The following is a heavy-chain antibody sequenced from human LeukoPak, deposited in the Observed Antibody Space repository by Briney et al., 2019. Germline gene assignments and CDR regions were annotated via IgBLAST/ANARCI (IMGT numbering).Heavy chain of an antibody. CDR1: GYSFTSYW. Sequence: GESLKISCQGSGYSFTSYWITWMRQMPGKGLEWMGIIYPGDSPTRYSPSFQGQVTISADTSINTAYLRWSSLQDSDTAMYYCARSVVAATPVDYWGQGTLVSVSS. V-gene: IGHV5-51*01. J-gene: IGHJ4*02. CDR2: IYPGDSPT. CDR3: ARSVVAATPVDY. D-gene: IGHD2-15*01.